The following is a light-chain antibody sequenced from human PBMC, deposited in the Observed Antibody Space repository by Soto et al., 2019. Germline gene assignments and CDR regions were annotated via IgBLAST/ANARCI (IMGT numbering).Light chain of an antibody. CDR1: QSVSSSY. J-gene: IGKJ2*01. V-gene: IGKV3-20*01. CDR3: QQYGSSPTYT. Sequence: EIVLTQSPGTLSLSPGERATLSCRASQSVSSSYLAWYQQKPGQAPRLLIYGASSRATGIPDRFSGSGSGTDLSLTISRLEPEDFAVYYCQQYGSSPTYTFGQGTKLEIK. CDR2: GAS.